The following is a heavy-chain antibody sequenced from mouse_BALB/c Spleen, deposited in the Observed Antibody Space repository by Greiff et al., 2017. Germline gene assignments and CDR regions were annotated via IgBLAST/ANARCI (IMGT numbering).Heavy chain of an antibody. Sequence: QVQLQQPGAELVKPGASVKLSCKASGYTFTSYWMHWVKQRPGQGLEWIGEINPSNGRTNYNEKFKSKATLTVDKSSSTAYMQLSSLTSEDSAVYCCARGYYDYGYAMDYWGQGTSVTVSS. D-gene: IGHD2-4*01. CDR3: ARGYYDYGYAMDY. V-gene: IGHV1S81*02. CDR1: GYTFTSYW. CDR2: INPSNGRT. J-gene: IGHJ4*01.